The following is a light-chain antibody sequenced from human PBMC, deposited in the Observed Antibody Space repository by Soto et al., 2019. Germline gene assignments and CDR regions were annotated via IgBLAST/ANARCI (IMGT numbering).Light chain of an antibody. CDR2: GAS. J-gene: IGKJ3*01. V-gene: IGKV3-20*01. CDR1: QSVSSNY. CDR3: QKYGSAFT. Sequence: EIVLTQSPGTLSLSPGERATLSCRASQSVSSNYLAWYQHKPGQGPRLLIYGASSSATGIPDMFSGSGSGTDFTLTISRLEPEDFALYYCQKYGSAFTFGPGTKVYIQ.